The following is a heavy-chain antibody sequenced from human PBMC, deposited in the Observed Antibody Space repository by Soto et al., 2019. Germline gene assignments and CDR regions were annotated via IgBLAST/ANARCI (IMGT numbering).Heavy chain of an antibody. CDR3: ARHLRIAARPVWFDP. D-gene: IGHD6-6*01. Sequence: SETLSLTCTVSGGSISSYYWSWIRQPPGKGLEWIGYIYYSGSTNYNPSLKSRVTISVDTSKNQFSLKLGSVTAADTAVYYCARHLRIAARPVWFDPWGQGTLVTVSS. V-gene: IGHV4-59*08. CDR2: IYYSGST. J-gene: IGHJ5*02. CDR1: GGSISSYY.